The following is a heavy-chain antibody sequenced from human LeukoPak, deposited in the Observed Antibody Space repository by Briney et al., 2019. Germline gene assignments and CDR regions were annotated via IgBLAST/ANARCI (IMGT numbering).Heavy chain of an antibody. V-gene: IGHV3-9*01. CDR1: GFTFDDYA. CDR2: ISWNSGSI. D-gene: IGHD7-27*01. CDR3: AKGVRNWGYFDY. Sequence: PGGSLRLSCAASGFTFDDYAMHWVRQAPGKGLEWVSGISWNSGSIGYADSVKGRFTISRDNAKNSLYLQMNSLRAEDTALYYCAKGVRNWGYFDYWGQGTLVTVSS. J-gene: IGHJ4*02.